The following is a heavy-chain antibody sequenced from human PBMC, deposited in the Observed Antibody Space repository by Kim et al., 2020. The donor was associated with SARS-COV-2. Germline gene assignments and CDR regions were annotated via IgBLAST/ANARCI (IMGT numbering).Heavy chain of an antibody. CDR2: IYYSGST. CDR1: GGSMNNYY. V-gene: IGHV4-59*01. CDR3: AKNYDRLDN. D-gene: IGHD3-22*01. Sequence: SETLSLTCTVSGGSMNNYYWSWIRQPPGKELEWIGYIYYSGSTNYNPSLRSRVTMSIDMSKNQFSLKLNSVTAADTAVYYCAKNYDRLDNWGQGTLVTVSS. J-gene: IGHJ4*02.